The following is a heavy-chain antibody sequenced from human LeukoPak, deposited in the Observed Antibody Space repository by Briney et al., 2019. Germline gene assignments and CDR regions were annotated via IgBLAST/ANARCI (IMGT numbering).Heavy chain of an antibody. CDR2: IYYSGST. J-gene: IGHJ4*02. Sequence: KASETLSLTCTVSGGSISSYYWSWIRQPPGKGLEWIGYIYYSGSTNYNPSLKSRVTISVDTSKNQFSLKLSSVTAADTAVYYCARFSYGDYYDSSGYDYWGQGTLVTVSS. CDR3: ARFSYGDYYDSSGYDY. CDR1: GGSISSYY. D-gene: IGHD3-22*01. V-gene: IGHV4-59*01.